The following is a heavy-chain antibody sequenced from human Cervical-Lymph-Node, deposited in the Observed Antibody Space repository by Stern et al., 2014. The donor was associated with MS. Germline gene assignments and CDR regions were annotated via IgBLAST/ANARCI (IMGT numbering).Heavy chain of an antibody. V-gene: IGHV1-58*01. CDR1: GFTFTSSA. Sequence: QLVQSGPEVKKPGTSVKVSCKASGFTFTSSAVQWVRQARGQRLEWIGWIVVGSGNPNYAQKFQERVTITRDMSTSTAYMELSSLRSEDTAVYYCAAVPDYYDSSGSDAFDIWGQGTMVTVSS. CDR2: IVVGSGNP. CDR3: AAVPDYYDSSGSDAFDI. D-gene: IGHD3-22*01. J-gene: IGHJ3*02.